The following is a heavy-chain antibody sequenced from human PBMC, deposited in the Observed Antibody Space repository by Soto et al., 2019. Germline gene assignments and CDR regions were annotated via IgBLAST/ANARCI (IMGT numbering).Heavy chain of an antibody. J-gene: IGHJ5*02. CDR2: IKSKTDGGTT. V-gene: IGHV3-15*07. Sequence: EVQLVESGGGLVKPGGSLRLSCAASGFTFSNAWMNWVRQAPGKGLEWVGRIKSKTDGGTTDYAAPVKGRFTISRDDSKNTRYLQINSLKIEDTALYYCTADPTGGWFDPWGQGTLVTVSS. CDR3: TADPTGGWFDP. CDR1: GFTFSNAW. D-gene: IGHD4-17*01.